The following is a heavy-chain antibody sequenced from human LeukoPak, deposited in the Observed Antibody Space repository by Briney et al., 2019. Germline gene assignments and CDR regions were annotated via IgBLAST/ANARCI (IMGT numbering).Heavy chain of an antibody. Sequence: GASVKVSCKASGYTFTSYYMHWVRQAPGQGLEWMGIINPSGGSTSYAQKFQGRVTMTRDTSTSTVYMELSSLRSEDTAVYYCARGREELEGGYYAFYYFDYWGQGTLVTVSS. CDR1: GYTFTSYY. J-gene: IGHJ4*02. CDR2: INPSGGST. V-gene: IGHV1-46*01. CDR3: ARGREELEGGYYAFYYFDY. D-gene: IGHD3-22*01.